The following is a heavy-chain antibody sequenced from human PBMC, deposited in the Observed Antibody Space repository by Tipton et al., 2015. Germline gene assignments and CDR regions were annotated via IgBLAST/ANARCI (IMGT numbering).Heavy chain of an antibody. D-gene: IGHD2-15*01. CDR1: GGSISSNSFH. CDR3: TTTQGY. J-gene: IGHJ4*02. Sequence: TLSLTCTVSGGSISSNSFHWGWIRQPPGKGLEWIGSISHSGTTYYNPSHKSRVTMSRDKSKNQFSLKLKSVTAADTAVYYCTTTQGYWGQGILVTVSS. V-gene: IGHV4-39*07. CDR2: ISHSGTT.